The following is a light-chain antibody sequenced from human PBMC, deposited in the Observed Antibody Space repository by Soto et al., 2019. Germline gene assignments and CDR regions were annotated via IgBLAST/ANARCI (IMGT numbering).Light chain of an antibody. CDR1: ALAKQY. CDR3: QSSVTSGTYV. CDR2: KDS. Sequence: SYELTQAPSVSVSPGQTARITCSGAALAKQYAYWYQQKPGQAPVVVIYKDSERPSGIPERFSGSSSGATVTLTISGVRAEDEADYYCQSSVTSGTYVFGTGTKVTVL. J-gene: IGLJ1*01. V-gene: IGLV3-25*02.